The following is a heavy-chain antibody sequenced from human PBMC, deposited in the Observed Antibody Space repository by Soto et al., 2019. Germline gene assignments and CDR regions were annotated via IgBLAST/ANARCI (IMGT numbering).Heavy chain of an antibody. CDR3: AKHRRALTIDAFDI. CDR2: ITVHNGYS. V-gene: IGHV1-18*01. CDR1: GYTFTSSS. Sequence: GASVKVSCKASGYTFTSSSISWVRQAPGQGLEWMGWITVHNGYSTYAQRFQGRVTMTTDTSTSTAHMELRRLTFDDTAVYYCAKHRRALTIDAFDIWGQGTMVTVSS. J-gene: IGHJ3*02. D-gene: IGHD7-27*01.